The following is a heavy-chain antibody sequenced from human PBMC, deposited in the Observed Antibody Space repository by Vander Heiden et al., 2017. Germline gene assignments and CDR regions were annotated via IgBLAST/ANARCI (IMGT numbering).Heavy chain of an antibody. D-gene: IGHD6-19*01. CDR2: INHSGST. V-gene: IGHV4-34*01. J-gene: IGHJ4*02. Sequence: QVQLQQWGAGLLKPSETLSLTCAVYGGSFSGYYWSWIRQPPGKGLEWIGEINHSGSTNYNPSLKSRVTISVDTSKNQFSLKLSSVTAADTAVYYCARGAAVAGYGRRSIDYWGQGTLVTVSS. CDR1: GGSFSGYY. CDR3: ARGAAVAGYGRRSIDY.